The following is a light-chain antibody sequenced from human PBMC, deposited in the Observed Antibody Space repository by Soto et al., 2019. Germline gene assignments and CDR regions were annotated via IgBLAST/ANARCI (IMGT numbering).Light chain of an antibody. Sequence: EIVLTQSPATLSLSPGERATLSCRASQSVSAYLAWYQQKPGQAPRLLIYDASNRATGIPARFSGSGSGTDFTLTIGSLEPEDFAVYYCQQRSNWHFTFGPGTKVDIK. CDR3: QQRSNWHFT. V-gene: IGKV3-11*01. CDR2: DAS. CDR1: QSVSAY. J-gene: IGKJ3*01.